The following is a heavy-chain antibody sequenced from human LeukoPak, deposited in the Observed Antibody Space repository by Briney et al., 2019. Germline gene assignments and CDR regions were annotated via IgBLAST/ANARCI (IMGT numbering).Heavy chain of an antibody. CDR3: AKGKISSRSFDY. CDR1: GFIFSTYS. Sequence: GGSLRLSCAASGFIFSTYSMNWVRQAPGKGLEWVSKISSSSSTTYYADSVKGRFTISRDNAKNSLYLQMNSLRAEDTAVYYCAKGKISSRSFDYWGQGTLVTVSS. CDR2: ISSSSSTT. V-gene: IGHV3-48*01. D-gene: IGHD6-13*01. J-gene: IGHJ4*02.